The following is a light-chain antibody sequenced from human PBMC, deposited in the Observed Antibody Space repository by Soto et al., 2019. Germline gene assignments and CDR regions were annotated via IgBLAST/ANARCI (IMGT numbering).Light chain of an antibody. V-gene: IGKV3-20*01. CDR3: QQYGSSPRT. J-gene: IGKJ3*01. CDR1: QSVSSY. CDR2: GAS. Sequence: EIVLTQSPDTLSLSPGERATLSCRASQSVSSYLAWYQQKLGQAPRLLIYGASSRATGIPDRFSGSGSGTDFTLTINRLEPEDFAVYYCQQYGSSPRTFGPGTKVDIK.